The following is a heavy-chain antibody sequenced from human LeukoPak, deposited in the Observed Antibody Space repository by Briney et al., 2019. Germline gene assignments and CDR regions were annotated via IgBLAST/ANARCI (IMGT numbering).Heavy chain of an antibody. D-gene: IGHD2-8*01. Sequence: PGGSLRLSCAASGFTFSSYWMSWVRQAPGKGLEWVAGISGTGGYRYYGDSVKGRFTISRDNPQNELYLQMNSLRAGDTAVYYCRIMVYARELDNWGQGTLVTVS. CDR3: RIMVYARELDN. V-gene: IGHV3-23*01. J-gene: IGHJ4*02. CDR1: GFTFSSYW. CDR2: ISGTGGYR.